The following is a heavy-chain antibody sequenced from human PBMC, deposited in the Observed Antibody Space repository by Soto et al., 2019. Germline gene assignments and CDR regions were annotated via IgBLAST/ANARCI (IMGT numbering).Heavy chain of an antibody. V-gene: IGHV3-33*01. CDR1: GFIFSNYG. CDR3: ARPMMVRGVTDAFDI. J-gene: IGHJ3*02. Sequence: QVQLVESGGGVVQPGRSLRLSCAASGFIFSNYGIHWVRQAPGQGLEWVAVIWYDGSDKYYGDSVKGRFTISRDNSKNTLYLQMNSLRDEDTAVYYCARPMMVRGVTDAFDIWGQGTMVIVSS. CDR2: IWYDGSDK. D-gene: IGHD3-10*01.